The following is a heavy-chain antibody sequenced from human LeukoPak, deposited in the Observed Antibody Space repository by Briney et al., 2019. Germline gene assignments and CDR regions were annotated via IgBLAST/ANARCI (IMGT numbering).Heavy chain of an antibody. D-gene: IGHD2-21*02. CDR2: MYTGGGR. CDR1: GFSVSNYY. V-gene: IGHV3-66*01. J-gene: IGHJ4*02. Sequence: GGSLRLSCAASGFSVSNYYMSWARQPPGKGLEWVSVMYTGGGRYYGDSVKGRFTISRDNSKNTVLLQMNSLRVEDTALYYCTRGQSYCGADCYSDWGQGTLVTVSS. CDR3: TRGQSYCGADCYSD.